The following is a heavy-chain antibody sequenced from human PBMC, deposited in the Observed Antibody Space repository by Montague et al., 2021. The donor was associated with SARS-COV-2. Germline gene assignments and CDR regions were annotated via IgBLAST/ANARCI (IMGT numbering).Heavy chain of an antibody. CDR3: ASELLGAFDI. CDR1: GFTFSNYA. D-gene: IGHD2/OR15-2a*01. J-gene: IGHJ3*02. Sequence: SLRLSCAASGFTFSNYAMPWVRQAPGKGLEWVSAISYDGSNKYYADSVKGRFTISRDNSKNTLYLQMNSLRAEDTAVYYCASELLGAFDIWGHGTMVTVSS. V-gene: IGHV3-30-3*01. CDR2: ISYDGSNK.